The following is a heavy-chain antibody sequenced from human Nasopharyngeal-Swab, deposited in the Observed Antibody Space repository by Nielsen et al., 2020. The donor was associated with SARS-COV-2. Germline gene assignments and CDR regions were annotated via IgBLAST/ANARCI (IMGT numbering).Heavy chain of an antibody. J-gene: IGHJ4*02. Sequence: VRQAPGKGLEWVAVISYDGSNKYYADSVKGRFTISRDNSKNTLYLQMNSLRAGDTAVYYCAKDGSSTSSGIKIDCWGQGTLVTVSS. V-gene: IGHV3-30-3*02. D-gene: IGHD2-2*01. CDR3: AKDGSSTSSGIKIDC. CDR2: ISYDGSNK.